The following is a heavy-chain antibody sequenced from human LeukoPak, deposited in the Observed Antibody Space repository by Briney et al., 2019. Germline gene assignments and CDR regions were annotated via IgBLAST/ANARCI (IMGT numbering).Heavy chain of an antibody. CDR2: ITPILGIA. V-gene: IGHV1-69*04. D-gene: IGHD1-20*01. CDR1: GGTFSSYA. J-gene: IGHJ4*02. CDR3: ATPRGGNWDDFDY. Sequence: ASVKVSCKASGGTFSSYAISWVRQAPGQGLEWMGRITPILGIANYAQKFQGRVTITADKSTSTAYMELSSLRSEDTAVYYCATPRGGNWDDFDYWGQGTLVTVSS.